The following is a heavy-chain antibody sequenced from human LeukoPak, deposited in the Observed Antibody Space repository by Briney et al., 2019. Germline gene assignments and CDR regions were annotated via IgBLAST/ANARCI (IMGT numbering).Heavy chain of an antibody. CDR1: GFTFSSYS. CDR3: EKDFWGDFLSGYYPFDY. Sequence: PGGSLRLSCAASGFTFSSYSMNWVRQAPGKGLEWVSSISSSSSYIYYADSVKGRFTISRDNSKNTLYLQMNSLRAEDTAVYYCEKDFWGDFLSGYYPFDYWGQGTLVTVSS. J-gene: IGHJ4*02. V-gene: IGHV3-21*04. D-gene: IGHD3-3*01. CDR2: ISSSSSYI.